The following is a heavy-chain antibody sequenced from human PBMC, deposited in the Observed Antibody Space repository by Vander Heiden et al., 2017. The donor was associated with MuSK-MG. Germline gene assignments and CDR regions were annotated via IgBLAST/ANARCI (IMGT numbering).Heavy chain of an antibody. CDR1: GYSISSGYY. D-gene: IGHD5-18*01. J-gene: IGHJ4*02. Sequence: QVQLQESGPGLVKPSETLSLTCVVSGYSISSGYYWGWIRQSPGKGLEWIGNINHSGNTYYNVSLKSRVTISVDTSKNHFSVKLRSVTAADTAIYYCSRHGGTGMAVDYWGQGTLVTVSS. CDR3: SRHGGTGMAVDY. CDR2: INHSGNT. V-gene: IGHV4-38-2*01.